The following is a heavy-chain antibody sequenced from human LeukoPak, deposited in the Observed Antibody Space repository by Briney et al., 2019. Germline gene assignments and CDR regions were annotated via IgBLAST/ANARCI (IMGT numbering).Heavy chain of an antibody. J-gene: IGHJ5*02. Sequence: GASVKVSCKASGYTFTNYDIHWVRQATGQGLEWMGRMSPNSGNTGYVQKFQGRVTMTRNTSISTAYMELSSLRSEGTAVYYCARVVSGTYNWFDPWGQGTLVTVSS. CDR2: MSPNSGNT. V-gene: IGHV1-8*01. D-gene: IGHD1-20*01. CDR1: GYTFTNYD. CDR3: ARVVSGTYNWFDP.